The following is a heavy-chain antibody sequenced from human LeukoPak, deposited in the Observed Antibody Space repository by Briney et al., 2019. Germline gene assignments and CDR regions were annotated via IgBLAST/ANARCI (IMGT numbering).Heavy chain of an antibody. CDR3: ARDVVFYGMDV. V-gene: IGHV3-33*01. J-gene: IGHJ6*02. Sequence: GGSLRLSCAASGFTFSSYGMHWVRQAPGKGLERVAVIWYDGSNKYYADSVKGRFTISRDNSKNTLYLQMNSLRAEDTAVYYCARDVVFYGMDVWGQGTTVTVSS. CDR1: GFTFSSYG. D-gene: IGHD2-15*01. CDR2: IWYDGSNK.